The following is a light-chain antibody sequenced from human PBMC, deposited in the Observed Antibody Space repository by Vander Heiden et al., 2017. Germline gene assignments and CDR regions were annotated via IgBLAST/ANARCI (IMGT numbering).Light chain of an antibody. CDR2: LNSDGSH. CDR1: SGHSSYA. Sequence: QLVLTQSPSASASLGASVKLTCTLSSGHSSYAIAWHQQQPEQGPRYLMKLNSDGSHTKGAGIPDRFSGSSSGAERYLTISSLQSDDEADYYCQTWDTGIQVFGTGTKVTVL. J-gene: IGLJ1*01. V-gene: IGLV4-69*01. CDR3: QTWDTGIQV.